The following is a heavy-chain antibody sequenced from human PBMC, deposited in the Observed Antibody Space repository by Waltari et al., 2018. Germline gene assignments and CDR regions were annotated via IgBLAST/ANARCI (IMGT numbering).Heavy chain of an antibody. CDR1: GFTFSGHW. J-gene: IGHJ4*02. Sequence: EVQLVESGGGLVQPGGSLRLSCAASGFTFSGHWRTWVRQAPGKGLEWVANIKQDGSEKYYVDSVKGRFTISRDNAKNSLYLQMNSLRAEDSAVYYCARRNGCDYWGQGTLVTVSS. V-gene: IGHV3-7*01. D-gene: IGHD6-19*01. CDR2: IKQDGSEK. CDR3: ARRNGCDY.